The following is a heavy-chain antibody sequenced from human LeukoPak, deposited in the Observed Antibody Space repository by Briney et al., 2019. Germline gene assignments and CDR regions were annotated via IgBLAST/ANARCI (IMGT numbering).Heavy chain of an antibody. CDR1: GFTFSSYA. D-gene: IGHD3-10*01. CDR2: ISVSGGST. CDR3: AKGGGYGSGTYSED. Sequence: PGRSLRLSCAASGFTFSSYAMSWVRQAPGKGLEWVSSISVSGGSTYYADSVKGRFTSSRDNSKNMLYLQMNSLRAEDTAVYYCAKGGGYGSGTYSEDWGQGILVTVSS. V-gene: IGHV3-23*01. J-gene: IGHJ4*02.